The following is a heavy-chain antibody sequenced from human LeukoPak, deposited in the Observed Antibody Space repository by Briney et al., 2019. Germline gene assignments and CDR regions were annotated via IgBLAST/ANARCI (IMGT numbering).Heavy chain of an antibody. CDR2: ISAYNGNT. CDR3: ARWLPAEYFQH. D-gene: IGHD6-19*01. CDR1: GYTFTSYG. J-gene: IGHJ1*01. Sequence: ASVKVSCKSSGYTFTSYGISWVRQAPGQGLEWMGWISAYNGNTNYAQKLQGRVTMTTDTSTSTTYMELRSLRSDDTAVNYCARWLPAEYFQHWGQGTLVTVSS. V-gene: IGHV1-18*01.